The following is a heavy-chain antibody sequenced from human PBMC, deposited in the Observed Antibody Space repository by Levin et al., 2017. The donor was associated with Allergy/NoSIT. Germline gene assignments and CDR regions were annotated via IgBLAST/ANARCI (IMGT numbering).Heavy chain of an antibody. V-gene: IGHV3-30*18. D-gene: IGHD6-13*01. CDR3: AKLGYSDIIDY. CDR1: GFSFSSYV. J-gene: IGHJ4*02. CDR2: ISYDGSTK. Sequence: HPGGSLRLSCAASGFSFSSYVMHWVRQAPGKGLEWVAVISYDGSTKYYADSVKGRFTISRDNSKNTLYLQMSSLRAEDTAVYYCAKLGYSDIIDYWGQGTLVTVSS.